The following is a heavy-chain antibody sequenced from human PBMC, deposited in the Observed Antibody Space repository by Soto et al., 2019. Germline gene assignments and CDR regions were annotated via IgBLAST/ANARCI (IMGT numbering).Heavy chain of an antibody. J-gene: IGHJ4*02. CDR2: VYYSGGT. CDR3: ARGRDFDSTGYYFLEF. D-gene: IGHD3-22*01. CDR1: GGSVSSGSYY. Sequence: SETLSLTCTVSGGSVSSGSYYWSWIRQPPGKGLEWIGYVYYSGGTNYNPSLKSRVSISADTSKIQFSPSLSSVTAADTAVYYCARGRDFDSTGYYFLEFWGQGTQVTVSS. V-gene: IGHV4-61*01.